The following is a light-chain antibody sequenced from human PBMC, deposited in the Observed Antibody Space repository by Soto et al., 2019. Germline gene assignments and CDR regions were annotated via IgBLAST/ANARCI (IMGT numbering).Light chain of an antibody. CDR2: ATS. V-gene: IGKV1-39*01. J-gene: IGKJ1*01. Sequence: DIQMTQSPSSLSASVGDRVTITCRASQSISTYLHWYQQKPGTAPKLLIYATSNLQSGVPSRFSGRGSGTDFTLTINSLQPEDFATYYCQQAYITPWTFGQGTKVEIK. CDR3: QQAYITPWT. CDR1: QSISTY.